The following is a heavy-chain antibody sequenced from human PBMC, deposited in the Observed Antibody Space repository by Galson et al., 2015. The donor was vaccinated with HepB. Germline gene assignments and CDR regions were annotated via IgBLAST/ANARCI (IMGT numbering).Heavy chain of an antibody. D-gene: IGHD6-13*01. Sequence: ASRPSSSSHWTRCARLAPGKGLEWVANIKQDGSEKYYVDSVKGRFTISRDNAKNSLYLQMNSLRAEDTAVYYCARRAGIAAPFDYWGQGTLVTVSS. CDR1: RPSSSSHW. V-gene: IGHV3-7*05. J-gene: IGHJ4*02. CDR3: ARRAGIAAPFDY. CDR2: IKQDGSEK.